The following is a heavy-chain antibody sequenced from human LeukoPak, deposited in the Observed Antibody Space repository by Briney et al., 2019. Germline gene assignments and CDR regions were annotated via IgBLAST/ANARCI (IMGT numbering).Heavy chain of an antibody. CDR3: AGRLWRRDGYNLSAFDI. CDR1: GGSISSDY. D-gene: IGHD5-24*01. J-gene: IGHJ3*02. Sequence: SEALSLTCTVSGGSISSDYWNWIREPPGKGLEWIWYIYYSGSTNYNPSLKSRVTISVDTSKNQFSLKLSSVTAADTAVYYCAGRLWRRDGYNLSAFDIWGQGTMVTVSS. V-gene: IGHV4-59*01. CDR2: IYYSGST.